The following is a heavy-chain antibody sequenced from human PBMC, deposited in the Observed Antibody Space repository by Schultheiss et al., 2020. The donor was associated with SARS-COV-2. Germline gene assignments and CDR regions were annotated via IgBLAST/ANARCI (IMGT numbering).Heavy chain of an antibody. J-gene: IGHJ4*03. CDR1: GLTVSSNH. Sequence: LSLTCAASGLTVSSNHMSWVRQAPGKGLEWVSLIYSSGTPYYADSVKGRFSISRDSSKNAVYLQLNSLRPEDTAVYYCARVARFTFCSGGNCYGDNWGQGTLVTVSS. V-gene: IGHV3-66*01. D-gene: IGHD2-15*01. CDR3: ARVARFTFCSGGNCYGDN. CDR2: IYSSGTP.